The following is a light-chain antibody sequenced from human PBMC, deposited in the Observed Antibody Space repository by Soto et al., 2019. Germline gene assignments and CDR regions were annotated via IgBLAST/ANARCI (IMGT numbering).Light chain of an antibody. CDR1: SSDVGGYNY. Sequence: QSVLTQPASVSGSPGQSITSSCTGTSSDVGGYNYVSWYQHHPGKAPKLIIYDVSNRPSGVSNRFSGPKSGNTASLTISGLQPEDEADYYCSSYTTSNTRQIVFGTGTKVPVL. CDR2: DVS. J-gene: IGLJ1*01. V-gene: IGLV2-14*03. CDR3: SSYTTSNTRQIV.